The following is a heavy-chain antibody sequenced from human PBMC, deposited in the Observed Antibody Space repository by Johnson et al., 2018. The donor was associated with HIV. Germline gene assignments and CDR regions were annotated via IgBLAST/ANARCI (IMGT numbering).Heavy chain of an antibody. CDR2: ISYDGSNK. CDR3: AREGQEFNDAFDI. J-gene: IGHJ3*02. V-gene: IGHV3-30*03. D-gene: IGHD3-10*01. Sequence: QVQLVESGGGVVQPGRSLRLSCSASGFTFSSYGMHWVRQAPGKGLELVAVISYDGSNKYYADSVKGRFTISRDNSKNTLYLQMNSLRAEYTAVYYCAREGQEFNDAFDIWGQGTMVTVSS. CDR1: GFTFSSYG.